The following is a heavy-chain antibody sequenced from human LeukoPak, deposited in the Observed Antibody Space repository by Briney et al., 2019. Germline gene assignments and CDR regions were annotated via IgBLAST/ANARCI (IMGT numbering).Heavy chain of an antibody. CDR3: AKGEDYDFWSGHYKNWFDS. Sequence: GGSLRLSCAASGFTFSSYAMSWVRQAPGKGLEGVSAISGSGYSGSGYSTYYAESVKGRFTISRDNFKNTLYLQMNSLRAEDTAVYYCAKGEDYDFWSGHYKNWFDSWGQGTLVTVSS. D-gene: IGHD3-3*01. J-gene: IGHJ5*01. CDR1: GFTFSSYA. CDR2: ISGSGYSGSGYST. V-gene: IGHV3-23*01.